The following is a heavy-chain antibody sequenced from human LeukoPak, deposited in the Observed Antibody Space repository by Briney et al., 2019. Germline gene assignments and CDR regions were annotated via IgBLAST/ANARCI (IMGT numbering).Heavy chain of an antibody. CDR1: GGTFSSYA. J-gene: IGHJ4*02. Sequence: ASVKVSCKASGGTFSSYAISWVRQAPGQGLEWMGWINPNSGGTNYAQKFQGRVTMTRDTSISTAYMELSRLRSDDTAVYYCARGPYSGSFFDYWGQGTLVTVSS. V-gene: IGHV1-2*02. CDR2: INPNSGGT. D-gene: IGHD1-26*01. CDR3: ARGPYSGSFFDY.